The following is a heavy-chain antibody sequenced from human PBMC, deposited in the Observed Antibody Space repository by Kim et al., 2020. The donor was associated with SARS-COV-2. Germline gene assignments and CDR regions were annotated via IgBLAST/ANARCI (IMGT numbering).Heavy chain of an antibody. CDR3: ARAPRITMVRGVITWIDAFDI. Sequence: SETLSLTCTVSGGSISSYYWSWIRQPPGKGLEWIGYIYYSGSTNYNPSLKSRVTISVDTSKNQFSLKLSSVTAAGTAVYYCARAPRITMVRGVITWIDAFDIWGLGTMVTVSS. V-gene: IGHV4-59*01. CDR1: GGSISSYY. CDR2: IYYSGST. D-gene: IGHD3-10*01. J-gene: IGHJ3*02.